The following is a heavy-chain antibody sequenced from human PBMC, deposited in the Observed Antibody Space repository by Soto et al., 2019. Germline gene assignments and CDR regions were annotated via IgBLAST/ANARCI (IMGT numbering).Heavy chain of an antibody. CDR2: IKSKTDGGTT. CDR3: TTDIPPLYYYYYMDV. V-gene: IGHV3-15*01. CDR1: GFTFSNAW. Sequence: GGSLRLSCAASGFTFSNAWMSWVRQAPGKGLEWVGRIKSKTDGGTTDYAAPVKGRFTISSDDSKNTLYLQMNSLKTEDTAVYYCTTDIPPLYYYYYMDVWGKGTTVTVSS. J-gene: IGHJ6*03.